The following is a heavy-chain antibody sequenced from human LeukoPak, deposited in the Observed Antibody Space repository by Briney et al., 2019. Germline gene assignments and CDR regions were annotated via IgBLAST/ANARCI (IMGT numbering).Heavy chain of an antibody. Sequence: ASVKVSCKVSGYTLTELSMHWVRQAPGKGLEWMGGFDPEDGETIYAQKFQGRVTMTTDTSTSTAYMELRSLRSDDTAVYYCARDGAISGSNADYWGQGTLVTVSS. J-gene: IGHJ4*02. CDR1: GYTLTELS. D-gene: IGHD1-26*01. CDR2: FDPEDGET. CDR3: ARDGAISGSNADY. V-gene: IGHV1-24*01.